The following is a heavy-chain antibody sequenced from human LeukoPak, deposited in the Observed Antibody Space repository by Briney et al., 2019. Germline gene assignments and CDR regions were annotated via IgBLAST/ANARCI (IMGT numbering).Heavy chain of an antibody. Sequence: ASVKVSCKASGYTFTSYDINWVRQATGQGLEWMGWMNPNSGNTGYAQKFQGRVTMTRNTPISTAYMELSSLRSEDTAVYFCARGRGYTYGRYYYSYYGVDVWGQGTTVTVSS. CDR3: ARGRGYTYGRYYYSYYGVDV. CDR2: MNPNSGNT. J-gene: IGHJ6*02. CDR1: GYTFTSYD. V-gene: IGHV1-8*01. D-gene: IGHD5-18*01.